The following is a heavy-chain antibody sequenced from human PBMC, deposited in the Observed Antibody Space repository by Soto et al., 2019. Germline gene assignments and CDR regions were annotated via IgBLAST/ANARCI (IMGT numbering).Heavy chain of an antibody. V-gene: IGHV3-33*01. CDR3: ARDSVKLSYYGSGNWFDP. J-gene: IGHJ5*02. D-gene: IGHD3-10*01. CDR2: IWYDGSNK. CDR1: GFTFSSYG. Sequence: GGSLRLSCAASGFTFSSYGMHWVRQAPGKGLEWVAVIWYDGSNKYYADSVKGRFTISRDNSKNTLYLQMNSLRAEDTAVYYCARDSVKLSYYGSGNWFDPWGQGTLVTVSS.